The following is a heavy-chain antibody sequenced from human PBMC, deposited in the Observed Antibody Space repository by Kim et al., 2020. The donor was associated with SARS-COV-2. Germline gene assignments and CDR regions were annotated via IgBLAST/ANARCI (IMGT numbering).Heavy chain of an antibody. D-gene: IGHD2-2*01. CDR3: ARGERYCSSTSCYYFDY. Sequence: LKSRVTISVDTSKNQFSLKLGSVTAADTAVYYCARGERYCSSTSCYYFDYWGQGTLVTVSS. V-gene: IGHV4-31*02. J-gene: IGHJ4*02.